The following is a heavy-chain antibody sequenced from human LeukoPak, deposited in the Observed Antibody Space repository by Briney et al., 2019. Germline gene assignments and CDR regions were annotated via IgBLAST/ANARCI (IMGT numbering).Heavy chain of an antibody. V-gene: IGHV1-2*02. Sequence: ASVKVSCKASGYTFTGYYMHWVRQAPGQGLEWMGWINPNSGGTNYAQKFQGRVTMTRDTSISTAYMELSRLRSDDTAVYYCAREGITIFGVVLNWFDPWGQGTLVTVSS. CDR2: INPNSGGT. CDR1: GYTFTGYY. CDR3: AREGITIFGVVLNWFDP. J-gene: IGHJ5*02. D-gene: IGHD3-3*01.